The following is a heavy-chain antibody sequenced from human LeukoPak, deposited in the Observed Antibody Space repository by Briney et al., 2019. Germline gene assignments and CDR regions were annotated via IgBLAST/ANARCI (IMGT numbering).Heavy chain of an antibody. CDR1: GGSITTTNW. V-gene: IGHV4-4*02. CDR3: AREGGFYRPLDY. J-gene: IGHJ4*02. D-gene: IGHD3-3*01. CDR2: VHLDGRT. Sequence: TSGTLSLTCGVSGGSITTTNWWTWVRQPPGKGLEWIGEVHLDGRTNYNPSLESRLTISVDLSENHISLMLTSVTAADTAVYYCAREGGFYRPLDYSGQGTLVTVSS.